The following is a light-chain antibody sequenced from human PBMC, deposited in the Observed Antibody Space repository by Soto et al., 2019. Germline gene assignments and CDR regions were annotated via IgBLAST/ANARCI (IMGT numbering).Light chain of an antibody. Sequence: DIQMTQSPSTLSASVGDRVTITCRASQSISSGLAWYQQKPGKAPKLLIYKASSLESGVPSRFSGSGSGTEFTLTISSLQPDDVATYSCHQYNSYLWTFGQGTKVEIK. V-gene: IGKV1-5*03. CDR2: KAS. CDR1: QSISSG. J-gene: IGKJ1*01. CDR3: HQYNSYLWT.